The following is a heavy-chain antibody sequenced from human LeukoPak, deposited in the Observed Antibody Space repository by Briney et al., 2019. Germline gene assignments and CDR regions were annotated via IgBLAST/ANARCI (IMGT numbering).Heavy chain of an antibody. V-gene: IGHV1-46*01. Sequence: ASVKVSCKASGYTFTSYYMHWVRQAPGQGLEWMGIISPSGGSTSYAQRFQGRVTMTRDTSTSTVYMELSSLRSEDTAVYYCARGSSGWYSVAYWGQGTLVTVSS. D-gene: IGHD6-19*01. CDR1: GYTFTSYY. CDR2: ISPSGGST. J-gene: IGHJ4*02. CDR3: ARGSSGWYSVAY.